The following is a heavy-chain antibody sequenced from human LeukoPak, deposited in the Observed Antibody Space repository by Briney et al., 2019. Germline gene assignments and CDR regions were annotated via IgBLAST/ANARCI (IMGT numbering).Heavy chain of an antibody. V-gene: IGHV3-48*04. CDR3: ARVIGSYGDSAY. J-gene: IGHJ4*02. CDR2: ISSTSSAI. CDR1: GFTFSSYS. D-gene: IGHD3-16*01. Sequence: PGGSLRLSCAASGFTFSSYSINWVRQAPGKGLEWVSYISSTSSAIYHADSVKGRFTVSRDNAKNSLYLQMNSLRAEDTAVYYCARVIGSYGDSAYWGQGTLVTVSS.